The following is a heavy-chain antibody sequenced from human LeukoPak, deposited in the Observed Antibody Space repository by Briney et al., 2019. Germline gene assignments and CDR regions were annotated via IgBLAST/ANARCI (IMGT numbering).Heavy chain of an antibody. CDR1: GGSFSDYF. J-gene: IGHJ6*02. CDR2: INHSGRT. D-gene: IGHD2-2*01. CDR3: ARDVVVVPAVIHYGMDV. Sequence: SETLSLTCAVYGGSFSDYFWGWIRQPPGKGLEWIGEINHSGRTYYNPSLKSRVTISVDTSKNQFSLNLSSVTAADTAVYYCARDVVVVPAVIHYGMDVWGQGTTVTVSS. V-gene: IGHV4-34*01.